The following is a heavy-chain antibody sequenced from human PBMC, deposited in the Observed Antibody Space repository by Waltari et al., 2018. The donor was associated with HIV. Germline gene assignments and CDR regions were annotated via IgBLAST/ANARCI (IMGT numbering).Heavy chain of an antibody. CDR3: AGGIEMTPSY. Sequence: QLQLQESGPGLVKPSETLSPTCTVPGGSISSSPYYWGWIRQPPGKWPVWIVSSSYSGRSNHNPSLKSRVPISVATSTNPFSLKLGSVTAADTAVYYCAGGIEMTPSYWGHGTLVTVSS. V-gene: IGHV4-39*01. CDR2: SSYSGRS. CDR1: GGSISSSPYY. J-gene: IGHJ1*01. D-gene: IGHD1-1*01.